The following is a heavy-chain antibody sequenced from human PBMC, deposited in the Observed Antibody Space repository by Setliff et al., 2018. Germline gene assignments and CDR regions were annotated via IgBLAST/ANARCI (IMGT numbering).Heavy chain of an antibody. J-gene: IGHJ3*02. D-gene: IGHD3-22*01. Sequence: SETLSLTCAVYGGSFSGYYWSWIRQPPGKGLEWIGEINHSGSTNYNPSLKSRVTISVDTSKNQFSLKLSSVTAADTAVYYCARGKERITMIVVVTSGAFDIWGQGTMVTVSS. V-gene: IGHV4-34*01. CDR3: ARGKERITMIVVVTSGAFDI. CDR2: INHSGST. CDR1: GGSFSGYY.